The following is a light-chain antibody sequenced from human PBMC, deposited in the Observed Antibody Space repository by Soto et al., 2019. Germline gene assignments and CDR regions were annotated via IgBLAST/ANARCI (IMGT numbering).Light chain of an antibody. V-gene: IGKV3-15*01. CDR3: QQYNNWPRT. Sequence: EIVMTQSPATLSVSPGERVTLSCRASQSVSSNLAWYQQKPGQAPRLLIYGASTRATGIPARFSGSGSGTEFTLTISSLQSEDFPVYYCQQYNNWPRTFGQGTKVEIK. CDR2: GAS. J-gene: IGKJ1*01. CDR1: QSVSSN.